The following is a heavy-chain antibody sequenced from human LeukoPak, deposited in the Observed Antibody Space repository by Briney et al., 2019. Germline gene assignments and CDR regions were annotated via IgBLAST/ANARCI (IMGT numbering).Heavy chain of an antibody. CDR3: ARGSGSYYAFDI. Sequence: SQTLSLTCAISGDSVSSNSATWNWIRQSPSRGLEWLGRTYYRSKWFSDYAVSVKSRTTFNPDTSKNQLSLQLNSVTPEDTAVYYCARGSGSYYAFDIWGQGTMVAVSS. V-gene: IGHV6-1*01. CDR1: GDSVSSNSAT. CDR2: TYYRSKWFS. J-gene: IGHJ3*02. D-gene: IGHD1-26*01.